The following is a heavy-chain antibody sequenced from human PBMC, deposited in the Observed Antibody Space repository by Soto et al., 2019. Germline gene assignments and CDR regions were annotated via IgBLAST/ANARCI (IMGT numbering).Heavy chain of an antibody. Sequence: GESLKISCKGSGYSFTSYWISWVRQMPGKGLEWMGRIDPSDSYTNYSPSFQGHVTISADKSISTAYLQWSSLKASDTAMYYCARRVVVTAILNWFDPWGQGTLVTVSS. V-gene: IGHV5-10-1*01. J-gene: IGHJ5*02. CDR3: ARRVVVTAILNWFDP. D-gene: IGHD2-21*02. CDR1: GYSFTSYW. CDR2: IDPSDSYT.